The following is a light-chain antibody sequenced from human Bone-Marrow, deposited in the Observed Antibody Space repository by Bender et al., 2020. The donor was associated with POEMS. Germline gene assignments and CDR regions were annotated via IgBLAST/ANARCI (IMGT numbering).Light chain of an antibody. V-gene: IGLV2-23*02. J-gene: IGLJ3*02. CDR3: CSYVSSGSNWV. CDR2: EVS. Sequence: QSALTQPASVSGSPGQSITISCTGTSSDVGSYNLVSWYQQHPGKAPKLMIYEVSKRPSGVSNRFFGSKSGNTASLTISGLQAEDEADYYCCSYVSSGSNWVFGGGTKLTVL. CDR1: SSDVGSYNL.